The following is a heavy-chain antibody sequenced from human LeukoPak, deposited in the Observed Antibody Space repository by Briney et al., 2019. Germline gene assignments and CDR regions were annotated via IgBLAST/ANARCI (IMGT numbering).Heavy chain of an antibody. D-gene: IGHD3-22*01. V-gene: IGHV4-34*01. J-gene: IGHJ4*02. Sequence: SETLSLTCAVYGGSFSGYYWSWIHQPPGKGLEWIGEINHSGSTNYNPSLKSRVTISLDTSKNQFSLKLSSVTAADTAVYYCARGIRNYYDSSGYRYWGQGTLVTVSS. CDR3: ARGIRNYYDSSGYRY. CDR2: INHSGST. CDR1: GGSFSGYY.